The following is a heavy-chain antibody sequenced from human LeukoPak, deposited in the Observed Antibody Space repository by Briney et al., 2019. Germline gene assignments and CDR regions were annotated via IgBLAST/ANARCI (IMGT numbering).Heavy chain of an antibody. D-gene: IGHD3-3*01. CDR1: GFTVSSNY. CDR2: IYSGGST. Sequence: GGSLRLSCAASGFTVSSNYMSWVRQAPGKGLEWVSVIYSGGSTYYADSVKGRFTISRDNSKNTLYLQVNSLRAEDTAVYYCASGGYYDFWSGYPRALNYYGMDVWGQGTTVTVSS. CDR3: ASGGYYDFWSGYPRALNYYGMDV. V-gene: IGHV3-66*01. J-gene: IGHJ6*02.